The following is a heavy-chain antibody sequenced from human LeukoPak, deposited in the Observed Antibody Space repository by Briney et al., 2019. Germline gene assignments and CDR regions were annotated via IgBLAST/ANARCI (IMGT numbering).Heavy chain of an antibody. CDR3: ARLQLGATMN. Sequence: SETLSLTCTVSGGSISSSRYYWGWIRQPPGKGLEWIGTIYYSGSTYYNPSLKSRVTISVDTSKNQFSLKLSSVTAADTAVYYCARLQLGATMNWGQGTPVTVSS. J-gene: IGHJ4*02. D-gene: IGHD1-1*01. CDR1: GGSISSSRYY. V-gene: IGHV4-39*01. CDR2: IYYSGST.